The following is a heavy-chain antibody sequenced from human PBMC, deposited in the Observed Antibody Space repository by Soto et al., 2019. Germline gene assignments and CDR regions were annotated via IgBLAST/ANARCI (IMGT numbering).Heavy chain of an antibody. CDR1: EFIFSDSA. CDR2: IRSRAYNYAT. V-gene: IGHV3-73*02. J-gene: IGHJ2*01. D-gene: IGHD1-26*01. CDR3: TGHEGVAGTYSYWYLDL. Sequence: EVQLVESGGGLVQPGGSLKLSCTASEFIFSDSAMHWVRQASGKGLEWVGRIRSRAYNYATEYTASVKDRFIISRDDSKHTAYLQMNSLNTEDTAVYYCTGHEGVAGTYSYWYLDLWGRGTLVTVSS.